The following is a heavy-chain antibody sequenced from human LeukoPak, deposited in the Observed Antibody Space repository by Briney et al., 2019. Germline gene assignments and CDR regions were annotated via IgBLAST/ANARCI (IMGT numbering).Heavy chain of an antibody. J-gene: IGHJ3*02. CDR2: IYYSGST. V-gene: IGHV4-59*01. Sequence: SETLSLTCTVSGGSISSYYWSWIQQPPGKGLEWIGYIYYSGSTNYNPSLKSRVTISVDTSKNQFSLKLSSVTAADTAVYYCASGGYCSSTSCYKYAFDIWGQGTMVTVSS. CDR3: ASGGYCSSTSCYKYAFDI. CDR1: GGSISSYY. D-gene: IGHD2-2*02.